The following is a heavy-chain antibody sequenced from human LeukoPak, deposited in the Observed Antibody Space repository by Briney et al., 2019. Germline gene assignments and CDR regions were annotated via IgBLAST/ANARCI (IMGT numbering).Heavy chain of an antibody. CDR1: GGSISSYY. V-gene: IGHV4-38-2*02. J-gene: IGHJ4*02. Sequence: SETLSLTCTVSGGSISSYYWGWIRQPPGKGLEWIGSIYHSGSTYYNPSLKSRVTISVDTSKNQFSLKLSSVTAADTAVYYCAGTARPDYFDYWGQGTLVTVSS. CDR2: IYHSGST. CDR3: AGTARPDYFDY. D-gene: IGHD6-6*01.